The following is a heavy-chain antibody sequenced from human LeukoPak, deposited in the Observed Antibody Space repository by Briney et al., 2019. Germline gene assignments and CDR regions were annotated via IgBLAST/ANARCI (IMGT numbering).Heavy chain of an antibody. V-gene: IGHV1-24*01. D-gene: IGHD6-13*01. CDR3: ATDLGSSWSLNFDY. CDR2: FDPEDGET. J-gene: IGHJ4*02. CDR1: GYTLTELS. Sequence: ASVKVSCKVSGYTLTELSMHWVRQAPGKGLEWMGGFDPEDGETIYAQKFQGRVTMTGDTSTDTAYMELSSLRSEDTAVYYCATDLGSSWSLNFDYWGQGTLVTVSS.